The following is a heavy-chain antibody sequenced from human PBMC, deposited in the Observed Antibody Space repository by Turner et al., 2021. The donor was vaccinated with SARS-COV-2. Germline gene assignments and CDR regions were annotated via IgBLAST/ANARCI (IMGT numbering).Heavy chain of an antibody. CDR2: ICRGST. V-gene: IGHV3-53*02. Sequence: ELQLVETGGGSIQPGGSLRLSCAVSGSTFSSNCMSWVRQAPGKGLEWVSVICRGSTYYADSVRGRFSISRDNSKNSLYLQMNSLRAEDTAVYYCAGEGYCSGGTCEGPFDFWGQGTLVTVSS. J-gene: IGHJ4*02. CDR3: AGEGYCSGGTCEGPFDF. CDR1: GSTFSSNC. D-gene: IGHD2-15*01.